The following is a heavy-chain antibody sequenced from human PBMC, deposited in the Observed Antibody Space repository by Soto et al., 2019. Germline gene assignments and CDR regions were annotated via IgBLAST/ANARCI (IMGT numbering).Heavy chain of an antibody. CDR3: ARVGRRSSGWYYFDY. CDR1: GFTFSSYS. CDR2: ISSSSSTI. D-gene: IGHD6-19*01. V-gene: IGHV3-48*01. Sequence: PGGSLRLSCAASGFTFSSYSMNWVRQAPGKGLEWVSYISSSSSTIYYADSVKGRFTISRDNTKNSLNLQMNSLRAEDTAEYYCARVGRRSSGWYYFDYWGQGTLVTVSS. J-gene: IGHJ4*02.